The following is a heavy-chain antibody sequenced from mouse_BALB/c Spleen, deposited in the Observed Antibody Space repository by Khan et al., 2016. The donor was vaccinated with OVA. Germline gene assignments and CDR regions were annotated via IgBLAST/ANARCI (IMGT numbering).Heavy chain of an antibody. CDR3: ARAGAYDRSDGWFAY. J-gene: IGHJ3*01. CDR2: INPSSDYT. D-gene: IGHD2-14*01. Sequence: QVQLQQSRAELARPGASVKMSCKASGYTFTSYTIYWVRQRLGQAPEWFGHINPSSDYTNYNQYFKDKATLIVDKSSTTSYMQLSSLTSEDSAVYYCARAGAYDRSDGWFAYWGQGTLVTVSA. V-gene: IGHV1-4*01. CDR1: GYTFTSYT.